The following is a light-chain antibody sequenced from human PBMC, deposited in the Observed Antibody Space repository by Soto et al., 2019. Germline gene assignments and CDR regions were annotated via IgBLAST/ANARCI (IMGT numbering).Light chain of an antibody. V-gene: IGLV1-51*01. CDR2: DNN. CDR3: GTWDSSLSAGV. CDR1: TSNIGNKY. J-gene: IGLJ2*01. Sequence: QSVLTQPPSVSAAPVQKVTISCSGSTSNIGNKYVSWYQQVPGTAPKLLIYDNNKRPSGIPDRFSGSKSGTSATLGITGLQTGDEADYYCGTWDSSLSAGVFGGGTKVTVL.